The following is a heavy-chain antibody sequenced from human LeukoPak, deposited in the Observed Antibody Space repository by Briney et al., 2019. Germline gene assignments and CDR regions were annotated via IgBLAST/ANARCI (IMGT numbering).Heavy chain of an antibody. V-gene: IGHV3-48*02. CDR1: GFTFSDYS. CDR3: SRRFDC. J-gene: IGHJ4*02. CDR2: IDGSGDTI. Sequence: SGGSLKLSCAASGFTFSDYSMNWVRQAPGRRLEWVSYIDGSGDTIYYADSVKGRFTISRDNAKNSLDLQMNSLRDEDTAVYYCSRRFDCWGQGTLVTVSS.